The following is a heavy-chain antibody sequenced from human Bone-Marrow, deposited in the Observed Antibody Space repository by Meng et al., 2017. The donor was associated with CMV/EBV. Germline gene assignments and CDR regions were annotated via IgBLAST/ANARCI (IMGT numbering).Heavy chain of an antibody. Sequence: SETLSLTCAVYGGSFSGYYWSWIRQPPGKGLEWIGEINHSGSTNYNPSLKSRVTISVDTSKNQFSLKLSSVTAADTAVYYCARGSVRYYYYGRDFWGQGTTVTVSS. CDR3: ARGSVRYYYYGRDF. D-gene: IGHD3-10*01. CDR2: INHSGST. V-gene: IGHV4-34*01. CDR1: GGSFSGYY. J-gene: IGHJ6*02.